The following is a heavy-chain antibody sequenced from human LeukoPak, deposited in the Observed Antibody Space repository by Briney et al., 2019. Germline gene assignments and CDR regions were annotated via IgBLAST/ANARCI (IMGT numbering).Heavy chain of an antibody. CDR1: GFPFSVYY. D-gene: IGHD2-15*01. Sequence: GVSVSLLCAASGFPFSVYYMRWTRQAPGKGLVCVSSVSSSSSYIYYEDSVKGRFTIPRDNAKNSLYLQLNSLRAEDTAAYYCARDPHCSGDICYSWGQGTLVTVSS. J-gene: IGHJ4*02. CDR3: ARDPHCSGDICYS. CDR2: VSSSSSYI. V-gene: IGHV3-11*06.